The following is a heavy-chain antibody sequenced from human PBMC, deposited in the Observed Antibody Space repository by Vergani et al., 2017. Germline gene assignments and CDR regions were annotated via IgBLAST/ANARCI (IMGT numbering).Heavy chain of an antibody. Sequence: QVQLVQSGSELKKPGASVKVSCKASGYTFTSYAMNWVRQAPGQGLEWMGGIIPIFGTANYAQKVQGRVTITADESTSTAYMELSSLRSEDTAVYYCARWGGWGSSMDVWGKGP. CDR1: GYTFTSYA. CDR2: IIPIFGTA. V-gene: IGHV1-69*01. D-gene: IGHD3-16*01. J-gene: IGHJ6*03. CDR3: ARWGGWGSSMDV.